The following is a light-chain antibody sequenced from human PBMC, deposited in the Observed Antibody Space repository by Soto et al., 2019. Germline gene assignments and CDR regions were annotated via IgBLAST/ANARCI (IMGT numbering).Light chain of an antibody. Sequence: EIVLTQSPATLSVSPGERATLSCRASQSIDTYLAWYQQKPGQPPRPLIYGASNRATGVPARFSGSGSGTDFTLTISSLQSEDFAVYYCHQYDHWPRGTFGQGTKV. CDR2: GAS. V-gene: IGKV3-15*01. J-gene: IGKJ2*01. CDR3: HQYDHWPRGT. CDR1: QSIDTY.